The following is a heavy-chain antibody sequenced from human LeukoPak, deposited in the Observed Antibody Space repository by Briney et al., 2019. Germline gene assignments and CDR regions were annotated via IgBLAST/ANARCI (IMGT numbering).Heavy chain of an antibody. CDR2: INPNSDGT. CDR1: GYTFTGYY. CDR3: ARGGAGEGYCSSSSCYGHDY. V-gene: IGHV1-2*02. J-gene: IGHJ4*02. Sequence: ASVKVSCKASGYTFTGYYMHWVRQAPGQGLEWMGWINPNSDGTNYAQKFQGRVTMTRDTSISAAYMELSRLRSDDTAVYYCARGGAGEGYCSSSSCYGHDYWGQGTLVTVSS. D-gene: IGHD2-15*01.